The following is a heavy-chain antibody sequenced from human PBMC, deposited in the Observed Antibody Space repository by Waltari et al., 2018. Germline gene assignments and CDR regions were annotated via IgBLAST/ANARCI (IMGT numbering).Heavy chain of an antibody. Sequence: QVQLVQSGAEVKKPGASVKVSCKASGYPFTGYSMHWGRQAPGQGLEWMGRINPNSGGTNYAQKFQGRVTMTRDTSISTAYMELSRLRSDDTAVYYCARARYCGGDCYEDDYWGQGTLVTVSS. CDR2: INPNSGGT. J-gene: IGHJ4*02. D-gene: IGHD2-21*01. V-gene: IGHV1-2*06. CDR1: GYPFTGYS. CDR3: ARARYCGGDCYEDDY.